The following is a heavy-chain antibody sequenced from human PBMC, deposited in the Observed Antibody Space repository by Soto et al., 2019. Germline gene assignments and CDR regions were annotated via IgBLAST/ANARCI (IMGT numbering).Heavy chain of an antibody. CDR2: IVVGSGNT. V-gene: IGHV1-58*01. Sequence: PGGSLRLSCAVSGFTFTNSAVQWVRQARGQRLEWIGWIVVGSGNTNYAQKFQERVTITRDMSTTTAYMELSSLRSEDTAVYYCATDKGDSYGYGNYWGQGTLVTVSS. CDR3: ATDKGDSYGYGNY. CDR1: GFTFTNSA. J-gene: IGHJ4*02. D-gene: IGHD5-18*01.